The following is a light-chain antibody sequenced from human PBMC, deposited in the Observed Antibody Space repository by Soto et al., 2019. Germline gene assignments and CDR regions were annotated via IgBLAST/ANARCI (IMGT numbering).Light chain of an antibody. CDR1: QSVRSS. Sequence: EIVLTQSPGTLSLSPGERATLSCRASQSVRSSSLAWYQQKPGQAPRLLIYGASTRATGIPARFSGSGSGTEFTLTISSLQSEDFAVYYCQQYNNWPPYTFGQGTKLEIK. J-gene: IGKJ2*01. CDR3: QQYNNWPPYT. CDR2: GAS. V-gene: IGKV3-15*01.